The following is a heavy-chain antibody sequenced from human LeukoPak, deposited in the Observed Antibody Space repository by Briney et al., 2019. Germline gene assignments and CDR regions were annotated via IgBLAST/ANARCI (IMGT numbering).Heavy chain of an antibody. J-gene: IGHJ3*02. CDR3: ASFPYRYCSSTSCDAFDI. Sequence: ASVKVSCKASGYTFTSYYMHWVRQAPGQGLEWMGIISPSGGSTSYAQKFQGRVTMTRDMSTSTVYMELSSLRSEDTAVYYCASFPYRYCSSTSCDAFDIWGQGTMVTVSS. V-gene: IGHV1-46*01. D-gene: IGHD2-2*01. CDR1: GYTFTSYY. CDR2: ISPSGGST.